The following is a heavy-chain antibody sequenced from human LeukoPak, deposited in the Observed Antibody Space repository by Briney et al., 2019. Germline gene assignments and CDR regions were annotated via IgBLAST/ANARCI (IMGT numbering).Heavy chain of an antibody. CDR3: AREAPGGYFDY. V-gene: IGHV1-69*04. Sequence: SVKVSCKASGGTFSSYAISWVRQAPGQGLEWMGRIIPILGIANYAQKFQGRVTITADKSTSTAYMELSSLRSEDTAVYYCAREAPGGYFDYWGQGTLVTVSS. J-gene: IGHJ4*02. D-gene: IGHD3-16*01. CDR1: GGTFSSYA. CDR2: IIPILGIA.